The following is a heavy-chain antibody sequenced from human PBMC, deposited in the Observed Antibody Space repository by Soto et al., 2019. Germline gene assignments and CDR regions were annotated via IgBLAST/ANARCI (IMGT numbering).Heavy chain of an antibody. V-gene: IGHV3-23*01. CDR1: GFTFSSYA. Sequence: PGGSLRLSCAASGFTFSSYAMSWVRRAPGKGLEWVSASSGSGGSTYYANSVKGRFTSSRDNSTNTLYLQMNSLRAEDTAVYYCAKDFATYYVFWSGYSLGRAPTYDRDVWGRGTTVSVSS. J-gene: IGHJ6*02. D-gene: IGHD3-3*01. CDR3: AKDFATYYVFWSGYSLGRAPTYDRDV. CDR2: SSGSGGST.